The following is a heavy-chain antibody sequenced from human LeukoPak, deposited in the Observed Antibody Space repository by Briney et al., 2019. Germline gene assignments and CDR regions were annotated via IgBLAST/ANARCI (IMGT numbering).Heavy chain of an antibody. CDR2: IYYSGST. V-gene: IGHV4-61*01. Sequence: SETLSLTCTVSGGSVSSGTYYWSWIRQPPGKGLEWIGYIYYSGSTNYNPSLKSRVTISVDTSKNQFSLKLSSVTAADAAVYYCARDRVRGNSNPFFDYWGQGTLVTVSS. D-gene: IGHD4-11*01. CDR3: ARDRVRGNSNPFFDY. J-gene: IGHJ4*02. CDR1: GGSVSSGTYY.